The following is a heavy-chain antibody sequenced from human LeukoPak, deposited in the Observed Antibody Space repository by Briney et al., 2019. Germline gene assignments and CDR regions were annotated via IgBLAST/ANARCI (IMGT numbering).Heavy chain of an antibody. Sequence: ASVKVSCKASGYTFTGYYMHWVRQAPGQGLEWMGRIIPIFGTANYAQKFQGRVTITTDESTSTAYMELSRLRSDDTAVYYCARSIVVVIDWFDTWGQGTLVTVSS. V-gene: IGHV1-69*05. CDR1: GYTFTGYY. CDR2: IIPIFGTA. J-gene: IGHJ5*02. CDR3: ARSIVVVIDWFDT. D-gene: IGHD2-21*01.